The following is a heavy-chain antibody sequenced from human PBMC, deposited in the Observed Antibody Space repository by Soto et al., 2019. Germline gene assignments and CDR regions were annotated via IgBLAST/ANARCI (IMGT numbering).Heavy chain of an antibody. J-gene: IGHJ4*02. CDR3: ARDKVVGPTTLDY. D-gene: IGHD1-26*01. CDR1: GFTFSTYW. CDR2: IKEDGSEK. Sequence: GRSVRLSCVVSGFTFSTYWMSWVRQAPGKGLEWVANIKEDGSEKYYLDSVKGRFTIYRENAKNSLYLQMNSLRAEDTAVYYCARDKVVGPTTLDYWGQGTLVNVSS. V-gene: IGHV3-7*03.